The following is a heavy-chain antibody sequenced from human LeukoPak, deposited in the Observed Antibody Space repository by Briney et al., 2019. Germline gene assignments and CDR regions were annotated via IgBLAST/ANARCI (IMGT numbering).Heavy chain of an antibody. CDR2: IYSGGST. CDR3: ASSSMVRGVIDY. D-gene: IGHD3-10*01. J-gene: IGHJ4*02. CDR1: GFTVSRNY. Sequence: GGSLRLSCAASGFTVSRNYMTWVRQAPGKGLDWVSVIYSGGSTHYADSVKGRFTISRDDSKNTLYLHMNNLRAEDTALYYCASSSMVRGVIDYWGQGTLVTVSS. V-gene: IGHV3-53*01.